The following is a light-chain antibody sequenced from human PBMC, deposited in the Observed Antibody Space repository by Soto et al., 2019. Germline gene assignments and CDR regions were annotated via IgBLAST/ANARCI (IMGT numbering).Light chain of an antibody. CDR1: QGISNY. CDR2: ASS. CDR3: QKYNSAPWT. V-gene: IGKV1-27*01. Sequence: DIQMTQSPSSLSTSVGDRVTITCRASQGISNYLAWYQQKPGKVPKLLIYASSTLQSGVPSRFSDSGSGTDFALTISSLQPEDVATYSCQKYNSAPWTFGQGTKVEIK. J-gene: IGKJ1*01.